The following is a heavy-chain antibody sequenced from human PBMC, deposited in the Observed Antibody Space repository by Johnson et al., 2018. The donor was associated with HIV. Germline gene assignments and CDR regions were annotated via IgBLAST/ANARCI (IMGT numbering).Heavy chain of an antibody. CDR2: ISGSGGST. CDR1: GFIVSNNY. J-gene: IGHJ3*02. V-gene: IGHV3-23*04. Sequence: VQLVESGGGLVQPGGSLRLSCAASGFIVSNNYMNWVRQTSGKGLEWVSAISGSGGSTYYADSVKGRFTISRDNSKNTLYLQMNSLRAEDTAVYYCARELPSYDILTGPGAFDIWGQGTMVTVSS. D-gene: IGHD3-9*01. CDR3: ARELPSYDILTGPGAFDI.